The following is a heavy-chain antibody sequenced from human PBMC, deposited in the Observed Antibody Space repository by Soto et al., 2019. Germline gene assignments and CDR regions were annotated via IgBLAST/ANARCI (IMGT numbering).Heavy chain of an antibody. J-gene: IGHJ4*02. V-gene: IGHV4-39*01. CDR3: AGPTVAGFYY. D-gene: IGHD6-19*01. CDR1: GGSISSSSYY. Sequence: PSETLSLTCTVSGGSISSSSYYWGWIRQPPGKGLEWIGSIYYSGSTYYNPSLKSRVTISVDTSKNQFSLKLSSVTAADTAVYYCAGPTVAGFYYWGQGTLVTVSS. CDR2: IYYSGST.